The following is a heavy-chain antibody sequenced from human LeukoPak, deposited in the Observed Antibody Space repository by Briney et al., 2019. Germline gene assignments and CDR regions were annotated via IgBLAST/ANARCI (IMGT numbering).Heavy chain of an antibody. CDR1: GGSISGYF. V-gene: IGHV4-4*07. D-gene: IGHD5-12*01. CDR3: AREPTSGREPTSGRPLDY. CDR2: IYSSGGN. J-gene: IGHJ4*02. Sequence: PSEILSLTCTVSGGSISGYFWSWIRQPAGKGLEWIGRIYSSGGNNYNPSLKSRVTMSLDTSKNHLSLNLSSVTAADTAVYYCAREPTSGREPTSGRPLDYWGQGTLVTVSS.